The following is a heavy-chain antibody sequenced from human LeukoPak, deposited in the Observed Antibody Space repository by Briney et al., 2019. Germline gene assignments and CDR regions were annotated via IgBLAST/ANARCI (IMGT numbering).Heavy chain of an antibody. V-gene: IGHV4-30-2*01. D-gene: IGHD3-22*01. CDR3: ARAYDSSGYWPFDY. Sequence: SETLSLTCAVSGGSISSGGYSWSWIRQPPGKGLEWIGYIYHSGSTYYNPSLKSRVTISVDRSKNQFSLKLSSVTAADTAVYYCARAYDSSGYWPFDYWGQGTLVTVSS. J-gene: IGHJ4*02. CDR2: IYHSGST. CDR1: GGSISSGGYS.